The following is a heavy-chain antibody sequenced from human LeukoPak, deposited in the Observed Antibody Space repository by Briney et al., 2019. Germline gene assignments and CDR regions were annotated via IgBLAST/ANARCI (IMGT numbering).Heavy chain of an antibody. CDR3: ARGVTTGLDWFDP. J-gene: IGHJ5*02. CDR2: IYKSDST. V-gene: IGHV4-59*11. Sequence: KSSETLSLTCTVSGRSINSHYWSWIRQSPGKGLEWIGFIYKSDSTNYNPTLKSRVTISADTSKNQISLKLSSVTAADTAVYYCARGVTTGLDWFDPWGQGTLVIVSS. D-gene: IGHD2-21*02. CDR1: GRSINSHY.